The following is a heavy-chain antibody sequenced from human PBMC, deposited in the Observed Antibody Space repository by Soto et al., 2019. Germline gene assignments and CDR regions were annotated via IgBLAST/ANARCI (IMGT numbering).Heavy chain of an antibody. Sequence: GESLKISCKGSGYSCTSYWIGWVRQMPGKGLEWMGIIYPGDSDTRYSPSFQGQVTISADKSISTAYLQWSSLKASDTAMYYCARHCSGGSCYFGRYYYYGMDVWGQGTTVTVSS. D-gene: IGHD2-15*01. V-gene: IGHV5-51*01. CDR1: GYSCTSYW. J-gene: IGHJ6*02. CDR2: IYPGDSDT. CDR3: ARHCSGGSCYFGRYYYYGMDV.